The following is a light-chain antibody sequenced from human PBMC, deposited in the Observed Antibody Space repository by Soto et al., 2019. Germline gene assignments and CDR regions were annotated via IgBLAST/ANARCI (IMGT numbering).Light chain of an antibody. V-gene: IGLV2-18*02. CDR1: SSDVGGYNR. CDR3: YSYTSSSTYV. J-gene: IGLJ1*01. CDR2: EVI. Sequence: LTQPPSLSRSPGQSVTISRTGTSSDVGGYNRVSWYQQPPGTAPKLVIYEVIHRPSGVPARFSGSKSGNTASLTISGLQAEDEADYYCYSYTSSSTYVFGTGTKVTVL.